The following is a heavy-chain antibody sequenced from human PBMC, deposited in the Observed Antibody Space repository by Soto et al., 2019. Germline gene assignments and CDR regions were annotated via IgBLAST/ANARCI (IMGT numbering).Heavy chain of an antibody. D-gene: IGHD2-2*02. CDR2: IYYSGST. CDR3: ARDLTEGRYCSSTSCYTWGGNWVDP. Sequence: SETLSLTCTVSGGSISSYNWSWIRQPPGKGLEWIGYIYYSGSTNYNPSLKSRVTISVDTSKNQFSLKLSSVTAADTAVYYCARDLTEGRYCSSTSCYTWGGNWVDPWGQGTLVTVSS. V-gene: IGHV4-59*01. J-gene: IGHJ5*02. CDR1: GGSISSYN.